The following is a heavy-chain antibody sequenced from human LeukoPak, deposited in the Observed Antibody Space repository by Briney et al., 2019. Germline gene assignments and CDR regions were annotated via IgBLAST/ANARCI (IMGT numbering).Heavy chain of an antibody. V-gene: IGHV3-23*01. CDR2: MTGPADTT. J-gene: IGHJ4*02. CDR3: AKPRILYYCSSTSCHEGGFDC. Sequence: PGGSLRLSCAASGFSFNNFAMSWVRQAPGKGLEWLSAMTGPADTTYYAESVKGRFTISRDYSKSMVFLQMNSLRVEDTAIYYCAKPRILYYCSSTSCHEGGFDCWGQGTLVTVSS. CDR1: GFSFNNFA. D-gene: IGHD2-2*01.